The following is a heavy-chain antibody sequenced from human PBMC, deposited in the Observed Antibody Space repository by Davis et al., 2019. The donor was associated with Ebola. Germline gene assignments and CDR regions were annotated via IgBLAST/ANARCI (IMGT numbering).Heavy chain of an antibody. CDR3: ARGGYYTQIYYYHGMDV. CDR2: IYSGGST. Sequence: GESLKISCAASGFTFSSNSMNWVRQAPGKGLEWVSIIYSGGSTNYGDSVRGRFTISRDNAKNTLYLQMNSLRAEDTAVYYCARGGYYTQIYYYHGMDVWGQGTTVTVSS. J-gene: IGHJ6*02. CDR1: GFTFSSNS. D-gene: IGHD3-22*01. V-gene: IGHV3-66*01.